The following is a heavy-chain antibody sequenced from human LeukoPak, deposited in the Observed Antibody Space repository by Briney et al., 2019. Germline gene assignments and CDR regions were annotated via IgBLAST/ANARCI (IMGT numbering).Heavy chain of an antibody. V-gene: IGHV4-34*01. CDR3: ARDRGYSYGSSDY. D-gene: IGHD5-18*01. Sequence: SETLSLTCTVSGGSISTYYWNWIRQPPGKGLEWIGEINHSGSTNYNPSLKSRVTISVDTSKNQFSLKLSSVTAADTAVYYCARDRGYSYGSSDYWGQGTLVTVSS. J-gene: IGHJ4*02. CDR2: INHSGST. CDR1: GGSISTYY.